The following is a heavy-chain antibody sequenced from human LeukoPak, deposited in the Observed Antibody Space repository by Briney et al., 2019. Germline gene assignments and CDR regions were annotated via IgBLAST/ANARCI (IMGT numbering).Heavy chain of an antibody. D-gene: IGHD6-19*01. V-gene: IGHV3-21*01. CDR1: GFSFSSYS. J-gene: IGHJ5*02. CDR2: VSSSSSYI. Sequence: GGSLRLSCAASGFSFSSYSMNWVRQALGKGLEWVSSVSSSSSYISYADSVKGRFTISRDNAKKSLYLQMNSLRAEDTAVYYCARDFEAVAGLLWFDPWGQGTLVTVSS. CDR3: ARDFEAVAGLLWFDP.